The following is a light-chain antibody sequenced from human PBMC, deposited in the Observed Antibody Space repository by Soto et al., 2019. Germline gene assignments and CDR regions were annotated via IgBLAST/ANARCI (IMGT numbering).Light chain of an antibody. CDR3: ASYAGNKVV. V-gene: IGLV2-8*01. Sequence: QSALTQPPSASGSPGQSVAISCTGTSSDIGGYNYVSWYQQHSGKAPQLIIYEVTRRPSGVPDRFSGSKSGSTASLTVSGLQAEDEADYYCASYAGNKVVFGGGTKLTVL. J-gene: IGLJ2*01. CDR2: EVT. CDR1: SSDIGGYNY.